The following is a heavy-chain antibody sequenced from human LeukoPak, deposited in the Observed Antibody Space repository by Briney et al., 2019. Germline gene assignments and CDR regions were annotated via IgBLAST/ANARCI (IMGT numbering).Heavy chain of an antibody. V-gene: IGHV1-69*13. J-gene: IGHJ4*02. CDR2: IIPIFGTA. Sequence: ASVKVSCKGSGGTLSSYAISWVRQPPGQGLEWMGGIIPIFGTANFAQKFQGRVTITADESTSTAYMELSSLRSEDTAVYYCARASDDYGDYSYFDYWGQGTLVTVSS. CDR1: GGTLSSYA. D-gene: IGHD4-17*01. CDR3: ARASDDYGDYSYFDY.